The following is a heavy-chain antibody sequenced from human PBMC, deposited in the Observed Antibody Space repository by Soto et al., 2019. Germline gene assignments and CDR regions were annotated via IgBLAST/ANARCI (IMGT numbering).Heavy chain of an antibody. Sequence: QVQLVQSGAEVKKPGSSVKLSCKASGGPFSSYHISWVRQAPGQGLEWVGRIIPILGRANNAQHFQGRVTITADTSTTTALTALTTRPSEDTALCNCARVAGTNSATWFDHWCPGTLVSFSS. CDR1: GGPFSSYH. CDR3: ARVAGTNSATWFDH. D-gene: IGHD2-8*01. V-gene: IGHV1-69*08. CDR2: IIPILGRA. J-gene: IGHJ5*02.